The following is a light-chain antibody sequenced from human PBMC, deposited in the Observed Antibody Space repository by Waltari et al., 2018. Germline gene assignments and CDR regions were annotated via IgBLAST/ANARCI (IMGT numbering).Light chain of an antibody. J-gene: IGLJ1*01. CDR2: EVY. Sequence: HSALTQPASVSGSLGQSLTISCTGTISDVGNYDLGPWYQQHPGRAPKLRIHEVYKRPSGISSLFSASKSGATASLTISGLRAEDEADYYCCSYGGPSTPYVFGTGTKVTVL. CDR3: CSYGGPSTPYV. CDR1: ISDVGNYDL. V-gene: IGLV2-23*02.